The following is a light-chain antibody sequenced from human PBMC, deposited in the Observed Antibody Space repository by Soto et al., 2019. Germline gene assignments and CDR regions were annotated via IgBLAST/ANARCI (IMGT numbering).Light chain of an antibody. Sequence: QSALTQPASVSGSPGQSINISCTGTSGDIGSYNRVSWYQQHPGKAPTLIIYEVTDRPSGVSNRFSGSKSGNTASLTISGLHAEDEAEYYCSSYTNINTRACVFGTGTKLTVL. CDR1: SGDIGSYNR. CDR2: EVT. V-gene: IGLV2-14*01. J-gene: IGLJ1*01. CDR3: SSYTNINTRACV.